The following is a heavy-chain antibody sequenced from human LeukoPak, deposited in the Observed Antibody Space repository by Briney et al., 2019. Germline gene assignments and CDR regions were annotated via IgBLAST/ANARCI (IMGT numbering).Heavy chain of an antibody. D-gene: IGHD3-22*01. Sequence: GASVKVSCKGSGYTFSGYYMHWVRQAPGQGLEWMGWINYNSGATNYAQALQGRVTMTRDKSITIFYMELSSLRSDDTAVYYCARALRYDDSSGYYAYWGQGTLVTVSS. V-gene: IGHV1-2*02. CDR2: INYNSGAT. J-gene: IGHJ4*02. CDR3: ARALRYDDSSGYYAY. CDR1: GYTFSGYY.